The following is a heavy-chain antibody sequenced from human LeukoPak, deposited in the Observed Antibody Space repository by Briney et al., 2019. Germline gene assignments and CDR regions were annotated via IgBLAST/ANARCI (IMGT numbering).Heavy chain of an antibody. CDR2: IIPIFGTA. J-gene: IGHJ5*02. D-gene: IGHD6-6*01. CDR3: ARDCGSSPNWFDP. V-gene: IGHV1-69*05. CDR1: GGTFSSYA. Sequence: EASVRVSCMASGGTFSSYAISWVRQAPGQGHEWMAQIIPIFGTANYAQKLQGRVTITTDESTSTAYMELSSLRSEDTAVYYCARDCGSSPNWFDPWGQGTLVTVSS.